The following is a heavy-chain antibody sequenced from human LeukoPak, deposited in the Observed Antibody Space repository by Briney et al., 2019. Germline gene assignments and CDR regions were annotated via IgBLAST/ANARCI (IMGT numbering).Heavy chain of an antibody. Sequence: PGGSLRLSCAASGFNFSNFWMHWVRQAPGKGPVWASRIDSDVRSTTYADSVKGRFTISRDNAKNTLYLQMNSLRAEDTAVYYCARGTGYGIFDIWGQGTMVTVSS. V-gene: IGHV3-74*01. CDR3: ARGTGYGIFDI. J-gene: IGHJ3*02. D-gene: IGHD2-8*01. CDR1: GFNFSNFW. CDR2: IDSDVRST.